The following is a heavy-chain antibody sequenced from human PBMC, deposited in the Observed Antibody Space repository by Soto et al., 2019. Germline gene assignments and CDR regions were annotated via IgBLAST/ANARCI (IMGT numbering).Heavy chain of an antibody. CDR3: ARDRGRNYYYIDV. CDR2: ISSSSSYI. J-gene: IGHJ6*03. CDR1: GFTFSSYS. Sequence: EVQLVESGGGLVKPGGSLRLSCAASGFTFSSYSMNWVRQAPGKGLEWVSSISSSSSYIYYADSVKGRFTISRDNAKNSLYLQMNSLRAEDTAVYYCARDRGRNYYYIDVWGKGTTVTVSS. D-gene: IGHD3-10*01. V-gene: IGHV3-21*01.